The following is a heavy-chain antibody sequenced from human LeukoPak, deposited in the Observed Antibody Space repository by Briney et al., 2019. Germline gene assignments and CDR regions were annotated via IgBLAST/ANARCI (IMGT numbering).Heavy chain of an antibody. Sequence: ASVKVSCKASGGTFSSYAISWVRQAPGQGLEWMGRIIPILGIANYAQKFQGRVTITADKSTSTAYMELSSLRSEDTAVYYCARVNRYSSSSRSFDYWGQGTLVTVSS. CDR1: GGTFSSYA. V-gene: IGHV1-69*04. D-gene: IGHD6-6*01. CDR2: IIPILGIA. CDR3: ARVNRYSSSSRSFDY. J-gene: IGHJ4*02.